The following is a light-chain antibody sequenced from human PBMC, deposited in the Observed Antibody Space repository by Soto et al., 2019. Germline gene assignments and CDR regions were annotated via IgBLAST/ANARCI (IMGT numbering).Light chain of an antibody. Sequence: DAQMTQAPSSLSASVADSVTITCXASQSISSYLNWYQQKSGKAPKLLIYAASSLQSGVPSRFSGSGSGTDFTLTISSLQPEDFATYYCQQSYSTPPITFAQGARPEI. CDR3: QQSYSTPPIT. J-gene: IGKJ5*01. CDR1: QSISSY. CDR2: AAS. V-gene: IGKV1-39*01.